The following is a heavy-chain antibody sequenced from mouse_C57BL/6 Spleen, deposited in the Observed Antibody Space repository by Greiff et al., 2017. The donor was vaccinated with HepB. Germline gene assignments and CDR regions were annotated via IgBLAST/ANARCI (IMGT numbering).Heavy chain of an antibody. Sequence: VQRVESGAELVRPGASVTLSCKASGYTFTDYEMHWVKQTPVHGLEWIGAIDPETGGTAYNQKFKGKAILTADKSSSTAYMELRSLTSEDSAVYYCTRYLEGFAYWGQGTLVTVSA. J-gene: IGHJ3*01. D-gene: IGHD5-1*01. CDR1: GYTFTDYE. CDR3: TRYLEGFAY. CDR2: IDPETGGT. V-gene: IGHV1-15*01.